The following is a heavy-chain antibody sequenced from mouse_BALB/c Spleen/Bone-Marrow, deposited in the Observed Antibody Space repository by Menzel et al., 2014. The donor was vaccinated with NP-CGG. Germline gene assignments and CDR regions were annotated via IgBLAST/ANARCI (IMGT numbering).Heavy chain of an antibody. D-gene: IGHD2-1*01. V-gene: IGHV1-80*01. J-gene: IGHJ2*01. CDR3: AFGNYDFDY. CDR2: NYPGDGGT. CDR1: GYAFSSYW. Sequence: VQLQESGAELVRPGSSVKISCKASGYAFSSYWMNWVKQRPGQGLEWIGQNYPGDGGTNYSGKFKGKATLTADESSSTAYMQLSSLTSEDSAVYFCAFGNYDFDYWGQGTTLTVSS.